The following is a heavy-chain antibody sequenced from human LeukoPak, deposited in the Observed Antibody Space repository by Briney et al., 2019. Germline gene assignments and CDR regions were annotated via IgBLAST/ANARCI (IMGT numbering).Heavy chain of an antibody. D-gene: IGHD1-26*01. Sequence: GGSPRLSCGASGFTFTTHWIHWVRQAPGKGLVWVSRIKPDGSDTNYADSVKGRFTISRDNSKNTLYLQMNSLRAEDTAVYYCATSIVGLTYDEHFQHWGQGTLVTVSS. CDR1: GFTFTTHW. CDR3: ATSIVGLTYDEHFQH. J-gene: IGHJ1*01. CDR2: IKPDGSDT. V-gene: IGHV3-74*01.